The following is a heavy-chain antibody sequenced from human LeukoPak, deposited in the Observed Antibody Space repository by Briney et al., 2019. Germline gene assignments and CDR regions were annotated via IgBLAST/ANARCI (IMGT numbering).Heavy chain of an antibody. V-gene: IGHV1-2*02. Sequence: ASVTVSFKSSVYTFTAYYIHWVRQAPGQGLEWMGWIDPNSGGPTYAQNFQGRVTMTRDTSISTVYMDLIRLKSDDTAVYYCARVYGSGSFYKFWGQGTLVTVSS. CDR3: ARVYGSGSFYKF. D-gene: IGHD3-10*01. CDR1: VYTFTAYY. CDR2: IDPNSGGP. J-gene: IGHJ4*02.